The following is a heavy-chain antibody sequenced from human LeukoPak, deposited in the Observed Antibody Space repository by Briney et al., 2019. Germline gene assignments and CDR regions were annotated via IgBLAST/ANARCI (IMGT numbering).Heavy chain of an antibody. D-gene: IGHD3-22*01. J-gene: IGHJ4*02. CDR3: AKGDLDHYDSSGYKEFDY. CDR1: GFTFSTYA. CDR2: ISGSDTGT. V-gene: IGHV3-23*01. Sequence: GGSLRLSCAASGFTFSTYAMTWVRQAPGKGLELVSAISGSDTGTYYADSVKGRFTISRDNSKNTLDLQMNSLRADDTAVYYCAKGDLDHYDSSGYKEFDYWGQGTLVTVSA.